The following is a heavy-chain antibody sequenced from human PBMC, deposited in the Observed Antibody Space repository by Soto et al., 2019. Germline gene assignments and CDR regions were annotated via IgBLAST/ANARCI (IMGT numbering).Heavy chain of an antibody. Sequence: GASVKVSCKASGGTFSSYAISWVRQAPGQGLEWMGGIIPIFGTANYAQKFQGRVTITADESTSTAYMELSSLRSEDTAVYYCARVDTAMATPHYYRSRASPMDVWGQGTTVTVSS. CDR2: IIPIFGTA. J-gene: IGHJ6*02. CDR3: ARVDTAMATPHYYRSRASPMDV. D-gene: IGHD5-18*01. CDR1: GGTFSSYA. V-gene: IGHV1-69*13.